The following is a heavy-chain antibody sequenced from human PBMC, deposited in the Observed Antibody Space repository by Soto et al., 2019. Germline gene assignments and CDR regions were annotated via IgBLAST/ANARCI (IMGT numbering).Heavy chain of an antibody. CDR1: GGPFSGYY. Sequence: KTSETLSLTCAVYGGPFSGYYWSWIRQPPGKGLEWIGEINHSGSTNYNPSLKSRVTISVDTSKNQFSLKLSSVTAADTAVYYCARERAAGGWNGYYYYGMDVWGQGTTVTVSS. CDR3: ARERAAGGWNGYYYYGMDV. V-gene: IGHV4-34*01. J-gene: IGHJ6*02. CDR2: INHSGST. D-gene: IGHD1-1*01.